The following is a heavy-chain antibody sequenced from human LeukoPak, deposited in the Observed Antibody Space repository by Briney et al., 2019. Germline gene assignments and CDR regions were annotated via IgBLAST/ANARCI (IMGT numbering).Heavy chain of an antibody. D-gene: IGHD6-13*01. CDR1: GFTFSSYW. CDR2: IKQDGSEK. Sequence: GGSLRLSCAASGFTFSSYWMSWVRQAPGKGLEWVANIKQDGSEKYYVDSVKGRFTISRDNSRNTLYLQMNSLRSEDTAVYYCAKDGAMAAAGYYFDYWAREPXSXSRQ. V-gene: IGHV3-7*01. CDR3: AKDGAMAAAGYYFDY. J-gene: IGHJ4*02.